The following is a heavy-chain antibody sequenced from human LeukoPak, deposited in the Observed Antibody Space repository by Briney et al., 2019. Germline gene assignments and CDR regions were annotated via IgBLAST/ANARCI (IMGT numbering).Heavy chain of an antibody. CDR1: GGSISSSSYY. CDR2: IYYSGNT. D-gene: IGHD3-10*01. Sequence: SETLSLTCTVSGGSISSSSYYWGWIRQPPGKGLEWIGSIYYSGNTYSNPSLKSRVTISVDTSKNQFSLKLSSVTAADTAVYCCARGVRDVASPLYYMDVWGKGTTVTVSS. J-gene: IGHJ6*03. V-gene: IGHV4-39*07. CDR3: ARGVRDVASPLYYMDV.